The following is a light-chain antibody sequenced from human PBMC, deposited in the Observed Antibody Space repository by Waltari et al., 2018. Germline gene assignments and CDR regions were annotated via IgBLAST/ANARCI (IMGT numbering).Light chain of an antibody. CDR2: EVS. J-gene: IGLJ1*01. Sequence: QSALTQPASVSGSPGQSITVSCTGTSSDVGSYNLVSWYQHLPPKAPKLMMYEVSKRPSGGSNRFSGSKSGDTASLTISGLQPEDEADYYCCAYAGANTYVVGSGTKVTVL. CDR3: CAYAGANTYV. CDR1: SSDVGSYNL. V-gene: IGLV2-23*02.